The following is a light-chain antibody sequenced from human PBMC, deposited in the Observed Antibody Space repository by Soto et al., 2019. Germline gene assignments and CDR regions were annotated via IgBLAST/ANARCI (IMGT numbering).Light chain of an antibody. J-gene: IGKJ2*01. CDR1: QNIYNNY. V-gene: IGKV3-20*01. CDR2: GAS. Sequence: EIVLTQSPGTLSLSPGEGATLSCRASQNIYNNYLAWYQQKPGQAPRLLISGASSRATGIPDRFSGSGSGTDFTLTISRLEPEDFAVYYCQQYGSSPPYTFGQGTKLEIK. CDR3: QQYGSSPPYT.